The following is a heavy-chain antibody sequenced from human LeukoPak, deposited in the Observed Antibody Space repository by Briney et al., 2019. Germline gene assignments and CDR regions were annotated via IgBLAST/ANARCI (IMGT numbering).Heavy chain of an antibody. CDR1: GFTFSSYS. CDR2: ISSSSSTI. CDR3: ASENDAFDI. V-gene: IGHV3-48*01. J-gene: IGHJ3*02. Sequence: PGGSLRLSCAASGFTFSSYSMNWVRQAPGKGLEWVSYISSSSSTIYYADSVKGRFTISRDNAKNSLYLQMNSLRAEDTAVYYCASENDAFDIWGPGTVVTVSS.